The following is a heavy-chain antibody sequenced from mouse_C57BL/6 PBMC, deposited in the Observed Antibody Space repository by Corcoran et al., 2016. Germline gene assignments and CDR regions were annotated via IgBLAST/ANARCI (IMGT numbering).Heavy chain of an antibody. D-gene: IGHD1-1*02. J-gene: IGHJ4*01. CDR3: AREENYVAMDY. CDR1: GYTFTDYY. Sequence: EVQLQQSGPELVKPGASVKISCKASGYTFTDYYMNWVKQSHGKSLEWIGDINPNNGGTSYNQKFKGKATLTVDKSSSTAYMELRSLTSEDSAVYYCAREENYVAMDYWGQGTSVTVSS. CDR2: INPNNGGT. V-gene: IGHV1-26*01.